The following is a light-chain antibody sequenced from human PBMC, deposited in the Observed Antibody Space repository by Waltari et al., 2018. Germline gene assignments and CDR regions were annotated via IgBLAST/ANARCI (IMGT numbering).Light chain of an antibody. CDR1: EDIYIG. CDR3: LQHYTYPRT. Sequence: AIQMTQSPSSTSASIGDRVTITCRASEDIYIGLDWYQQRPGKAPKLLIFLASSLEGGVPSRFNGSGSGTDFTLTISSLQPEDSVTYYCLQHYTYPRTFDQGTKVEI. V-gene: IGKV1-6*01. CDR2: LAS. J-gene: IGKJ1*01.